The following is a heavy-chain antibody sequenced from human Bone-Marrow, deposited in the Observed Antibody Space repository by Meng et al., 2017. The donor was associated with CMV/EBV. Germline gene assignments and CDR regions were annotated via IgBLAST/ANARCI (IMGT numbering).Heavy chain of an antibody. CDR3: ARAVEWLLEDYYYYGMDV. CDR2: ISSSGSTI. CDR1: GFTFSDYY. J-gene: IGHJ6*02. V-gene: IGHV3-11*04. D-gene: IGHD3-3*01. Sequence: GESLKISCAASGFTFSDYYMSWIRQAPGKGLEWVSYISSSGSTIYYADSVKGRFTISRDNAKNSLYLQMNSLRAEDTAVYYCARAVEWLLEDYYYYGMDVWGQGTTVTVSS.